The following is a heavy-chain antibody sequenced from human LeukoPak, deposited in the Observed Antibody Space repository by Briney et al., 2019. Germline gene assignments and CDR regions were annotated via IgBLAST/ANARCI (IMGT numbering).Heavy chain of an antibody. CDR3: ARSVTIFGVATLGY. CDR1: GYTFTVYH. J-gene: IGHJ4*02. V-gene: IGHV1-46*01. Sequence: GASVKVSCKASGYTFTVYHMHWVRQAPGQGLEWMGIINPSDGSTTYAQKLQGRVSITRDMSTSTIYMELSSLRSDDTAVYYCARSVTIFGVATLGYWGQGTPVTVSS. D-gene: IGHD3-3*01. CDR2: INPSDGST.